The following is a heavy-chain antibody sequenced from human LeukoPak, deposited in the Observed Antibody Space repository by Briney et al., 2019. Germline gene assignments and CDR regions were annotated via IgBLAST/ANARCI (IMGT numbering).Heavy chain of an antibody. J-gene: IGHJ4*02. CDR2: SHHSGTT. Sequence: SETLSLTCTVSGVSITNYYWNWMRQSPGKGLEWIGYSHHSGTTNYNPSLNSRVTMSVDTSKSQFSLKLSSVTAADTAVYYCARFTFGGVIVPSWGQGTLVTVSS. CDR3: ARFTFGGVIVPS. CDR1: GVSITNYY. V-gene: IGHV4-59*08. D-gene: IGHD3-16*02.